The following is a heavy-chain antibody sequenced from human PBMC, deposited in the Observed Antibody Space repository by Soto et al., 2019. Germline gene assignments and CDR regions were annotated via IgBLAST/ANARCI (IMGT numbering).Heavy chain of an antibody. Sequence: EVQLVESGGGLVQPGGSLKLSGAASGFTFSGSAIHWVRQASGKGLEWVGRIRSKVSSFATSYAASVEGRFTIARDDSKTTPYLPMTSLKTEDTAVYYCICVSIAAEDFDYWGQGTLVTVSS. CDR3: ICVSIAAEDFDY. CDR1: GFTFSGSA. J-gene: IGHJ4*02. CDR2: IRSKVSSFAT. D-gene: IGHD6-13*01. V-gene: IGHV3-73*02.